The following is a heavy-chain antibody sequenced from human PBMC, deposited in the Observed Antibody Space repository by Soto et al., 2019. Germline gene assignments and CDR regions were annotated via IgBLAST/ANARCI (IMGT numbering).Heavy chain of an antibody. D-gene: IGHD3-16*01. J-gene: IGHJ4*02. CDR3: PKDVSLRGGVGP. Sequence: QVQLQESGPGLVKPSETLSLTCAVSGASIRSYHWSWIRQPAGKGLEWIGRMQHTGNTNYNPSLKGRVTMSVEPSKNQIPVKMASVTAGDPAVYFCPKDVSLRGGVGPWGQGILVIVSS. CDR1: GASIRSYH. CDR2: MQHTGNT. V-gene: IGHV4-4*07.